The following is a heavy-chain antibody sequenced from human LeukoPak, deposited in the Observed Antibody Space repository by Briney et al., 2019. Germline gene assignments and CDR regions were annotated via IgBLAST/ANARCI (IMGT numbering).Heavy chain of an antibody. CDR1: GFTFRDYY. D-gene: IGHD3-3*01. V-gene: IGHV3-11*04. J-gene: IGHJ4*02. CDR3: ARCPDFWSGYADY. Sequence: GESLRLSCAASGFTFRDYYMSWIRQAPGKGLEWVSYIGTGGTPIDYADSVKGRFTISRDNAKNSLYLQMNSLRAEDTAVYYCARCPDFWSGYADYWGQGTLVTVSS. CDR2: IGTGGTPI.